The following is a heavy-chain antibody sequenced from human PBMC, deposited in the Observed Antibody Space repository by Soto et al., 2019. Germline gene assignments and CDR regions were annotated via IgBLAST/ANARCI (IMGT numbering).Heavy chain of an antibody. J-gene: IGHJ4*02. D-gene: IGHD3-10*01. CDR1: GFTFNRHA. V-gene: IGHV3-30-3*01. Sequence: VQLLESGGGLVQPGKSLRLSCAASGFTFNRHAIHWVRQSPGKGLEWVTVISRDGNNKYSADSVKGRFTISRDNAKNTVILQMNSLRREDTAIYYCARSRSGAVADSFDYWGQGTPVTVSS. CDR2: ISRDGNNK. CDR3: ARSRSGAVADSFDY.